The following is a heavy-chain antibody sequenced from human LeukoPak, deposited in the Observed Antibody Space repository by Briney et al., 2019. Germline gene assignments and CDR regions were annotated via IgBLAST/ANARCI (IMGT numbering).Heavy chain of an antibody. J-gene: IGHJ4*02. D-gene: IGHD3-16*01. CDR1: GDSINSLDL. Sequence: PSETLSLTCTVSGDSINSLDLWSWVRQPPGKGLEWIGEMYLSGTTHSNPSVKSRVTISVDTSKNQFSLKLSSVTAADTAVYYCARGQHDGGDDYWGQGTLVTVSS. CDR2: MYLSGTT. V-gene: IGHV4-4*02. CDR3: ARGQHDGGDDY.